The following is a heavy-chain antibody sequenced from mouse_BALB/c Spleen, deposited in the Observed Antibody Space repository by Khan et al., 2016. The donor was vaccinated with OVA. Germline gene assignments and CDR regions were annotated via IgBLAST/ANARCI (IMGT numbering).Heavy chain of an antibody. D-gene: IGHD1-1*01. CDR3: ARVYGGDFDY. J-gene: IGHJ2*02. Sequence: EVKLQESGPGLVKPSQSLSLTCTVTGYSITSDYAWNWIRQFPGNKLEWMGFISYSGNTKYNPSLKRRFSITRDTSKNQFFLQLNSVTTEDTATYYCARVYGGDFDYWGQGTSLTVSS. CDR2: ISYSGNT. CDR1: GYSITSDYA. V-gene: IGHV3-2*02.